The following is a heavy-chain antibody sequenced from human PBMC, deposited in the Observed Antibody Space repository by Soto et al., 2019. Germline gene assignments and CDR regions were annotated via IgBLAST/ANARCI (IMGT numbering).Heavy chain of an antibody. V-gene: IGHV1-2*02. CDR2: INPNSGGT. Sequence: ASVKVSCKASGYTFTGYYMHCVRQAPGQGLEWMGWINPNSGGTNYAQKFQGRVTMTRDTSISTAYMELSRLRSDDTAVYYCARGLMGYYYGMDVWGQGTTVTVSS. D-gene: IGHD3-16*01. J-gene: IGHJ6*02. CDR3: ARGLMGYYYGMDV. CDR1: GYTFTGYY.